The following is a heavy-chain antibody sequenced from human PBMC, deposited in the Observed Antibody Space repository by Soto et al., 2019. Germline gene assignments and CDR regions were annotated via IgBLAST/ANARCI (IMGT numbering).Heavy chain of an antibody. V-gene: IGHV3-23*01. CDR1: GFTFGGNA. D-gene: IGHD3-22*01. Sequence: PGGSLRLSCAASGFTFGGNAMAGVRKLPGKGLQWVSDISASGGSTYYADSVKGRFTISRDNSKNMVFLQMSSLRAEDTALYYCAKEVTMIIVGSFDLWGQGTQVTVSS. CDR2: ISASGGST. CDR3: AKEVTMIIVGSFDL. J-gene: IGHJ4*02.